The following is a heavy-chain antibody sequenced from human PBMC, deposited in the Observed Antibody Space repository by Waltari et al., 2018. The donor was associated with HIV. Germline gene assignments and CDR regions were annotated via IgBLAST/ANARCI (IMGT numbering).Heavy chain of an antibody. D-gene: IGHD3-22*01. CDR1: GFTFSGYS. CDR3: ARQDSSGGNYYYGMDV. Sequence: EVQLVESGGGLVKPGGSLRLSCAASGFTFSGYSMNWVRQAPGKGLEWVSSISSSSIYISYADSVKGRFTISRDNAKNSLYLQMNSLRAEDTAVYYCARQDSSGGNYYYGMDVWGQGTTVTVSS. CDR2: ISSSSIYI. J-gene: IGHJ6*02. V-gene: IGHV3-21*01.